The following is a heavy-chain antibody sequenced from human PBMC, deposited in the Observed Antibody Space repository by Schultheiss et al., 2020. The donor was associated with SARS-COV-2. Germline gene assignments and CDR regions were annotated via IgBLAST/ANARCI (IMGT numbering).Heavy chain of an antibody. CDR3: ARQTSSGWYNPGPEGIDY. J-gene: IGHJ4*02. D-gene: IGHD6-19*01. CDR2: IYPGDSDT. V-gene: IGHV5-51*01. CDR1: GYSFTSYW. Sequence: GESLKISCKGSGYSFTSYWIGWGRQMPGKGLEWMGIIYPGDSDTRYSPSFQGQVTISADKSISTAYLQWSSLKASDTAMYYCARQTSSGWYNPGPEGIDYWGQGTLVTVSS.